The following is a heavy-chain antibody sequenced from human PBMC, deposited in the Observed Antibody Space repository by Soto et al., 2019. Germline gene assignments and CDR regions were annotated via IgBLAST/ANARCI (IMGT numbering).Heavy chain of an antibody. CDR2: IYHSGST. CDR1: GGSISSSNW. CDR3: ARVYCTNGVCYTPQGCFDP. J-gene: IGHJ5*02. D-gene: IGHD2-8*01. Sequence: QVQLQESGPGLVKPSGTLSLTCAVSGGSISSSNWWSWVRQPPGKGLEWIGEIYHSGSTNYNPSLKRRVPISVDKSKIQFSRKLSSVTAADTAVYYRARVYCTNGVCYTPQGCFDPWGQGTLVTVSS. V-gene: IGHV4-4*02.